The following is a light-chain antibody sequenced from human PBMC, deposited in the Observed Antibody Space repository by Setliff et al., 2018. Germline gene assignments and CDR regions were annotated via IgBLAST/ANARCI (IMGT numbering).Light chain of an antibody. V-gene: IGLV2-8*01. CDR3: SSYAGSNNPDV. CDR1: SSDVGGYNY. Sequence: QSALTQPPSASGSPGQSVTISCTGTSSDVGGYNYVSWYQQHPGKASKLMIYEVSKRPSGAPDRFSGSKSGNTASLTVSGLQAEDEADYYCSSYAGSNNPDVFGTGTKVTVL. CDR2: EVS. J-gene: IGLJ1*01.